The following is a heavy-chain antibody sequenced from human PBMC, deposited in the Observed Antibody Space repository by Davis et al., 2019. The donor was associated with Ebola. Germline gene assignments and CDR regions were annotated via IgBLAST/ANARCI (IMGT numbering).Heavy chain of an antibody. J-gene: IGHJ6*02. V-gene: IGHV3-30*18. Sequence: GGSLRLSCVASGFTFSTYGMHWVRQAPGKGLEWVAIMSSAGTYKSYADSVKGRFTISRDDSKNTLYLQLSSLRPEDTGVYYCAKGGDMDVWGQGTTVTVS. CDR2: MSSAGTYK. D-gene: IGHD3-16*01. CDR3: AKGGDMDV. CDR1: GFTFSTYG.